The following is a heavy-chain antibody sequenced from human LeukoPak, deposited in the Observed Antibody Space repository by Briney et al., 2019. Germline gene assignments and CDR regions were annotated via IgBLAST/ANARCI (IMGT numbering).Heavy chain of an antibody. CDR1: GGSISSGGYS. D-gene: IGHD3-10*01. V-gene: IGHV4-30-2*01. CDR3: ASIPLYYGSGSYPDY. CDR2: IYHSGST. J-gene: IGHJ4*02. Sequence: SQTLSLTCAVSGGSISSGGYSWSWIRQPPGKGLEWIGYIYHSGSTYYNPSLKSRVTISVDRSKNQFSLKLSSVTAADTAVYYCASIPLYYGSGSYPDYWGQGTLVTASS.